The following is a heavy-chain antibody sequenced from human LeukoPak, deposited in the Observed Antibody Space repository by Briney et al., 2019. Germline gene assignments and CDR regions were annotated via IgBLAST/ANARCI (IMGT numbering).Heavy chain of an antibody. V-gene: IGHV1-18*01. Sequence: ASEKVSCKASGYTFTTYGITWVRQAPGQGLEWMGWISTYNGNTKYPQKLQGRVTMTTDTSTSTAYMELRSLRSDDTAVYYCARDPNQYEAVHPFDYWGQGTLVTVSS. CDR2: ISTYNGNT. D-gene: IGHD6-19*01. J-gene: IGHJ4*02. CDR3: ARDPNQYEAVHPFDY. CDR1: GYTFTTYG.